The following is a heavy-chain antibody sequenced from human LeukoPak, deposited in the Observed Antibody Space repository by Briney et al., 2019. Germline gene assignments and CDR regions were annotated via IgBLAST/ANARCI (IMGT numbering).Heavy chain of an antibody. J-gene: IGHJ4*02. D-gene: IGHD3-16*01. CDR3: ARGRRSLDFDY. CDR2: IKQDGSEK. Sequence: PGGSLRLSCAASGFTFSSYWMDWVRQAPGKGLEWVANIKQDGSEKYYVDSVKGRFTISRDNAKNSLYLQMNSLRADDTAVYYCARGRRSLDFDYWGQGTLVTVSS. CDR1: GFTFSSYW. V-gene: IGHV3-7*03.